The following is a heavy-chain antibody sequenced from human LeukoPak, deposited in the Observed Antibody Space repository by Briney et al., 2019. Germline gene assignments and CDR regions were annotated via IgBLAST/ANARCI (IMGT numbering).Heavy chain of an antibody. Sequence: GGSLRLSCSASGFTFSTYAMHWVRQAPGKGLEYVSAIGGNGGGTYYADSVKGRFTISRDNAKNSLYLQVISLRAEDTAVYYCARGPSIAARYDVFDIWGQGTMVTVSS. J-gene: IGHJ3*02. CDR3: ARGPSIAARYDVFDI. V-gene: IGHV3-64*04. D-gene: IGHD6-6*01. CDR2: IGGNGGGT. CDR1: GFTFSTYA.